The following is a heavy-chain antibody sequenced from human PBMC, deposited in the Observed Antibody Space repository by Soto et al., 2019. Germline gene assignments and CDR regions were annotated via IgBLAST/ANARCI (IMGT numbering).Heavy chain of an antibody. D-gene: IGHD2-21*02. CDR1: GDTFTDYY. CDR3: ARGGHVVVVTAALDY. CDR2: VNPSGGHT. Sequence: QVQLVQSGAEVKKPGASAKASCTASGDTFTDYYIHWVRQAPGQELQWMGTVNPSGGHTTYAQHFLGRMTMIRDTSTSTLDMGLISLTSEDTAVYCCARGGHVVVVTAALDYWGQGTLVTVSS. V-gene: IGHV1-46*01. J-gene: IGHJ4*02.